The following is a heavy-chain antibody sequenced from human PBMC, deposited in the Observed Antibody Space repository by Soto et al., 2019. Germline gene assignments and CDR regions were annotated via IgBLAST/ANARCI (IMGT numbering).Heavy chain of an antibody. Sequence: GGSLRLSCAASGFAFRNYVMSWVRQAPGKGLEWVSAISVSGGSTFYADSVKGRFIISRDNSKNTLYLQLNSLRAEDTAVYYCARDGWLHDFDYWGQGTLVTVSS. CDR3: ARDGWLHDFDY. J-gene: IGHJ4*02. V-gene: IGHV3-23*01. CDR2: ISVSGGST. D-gene: IGHD6-19*01. CDR1: GFAFRNYV.